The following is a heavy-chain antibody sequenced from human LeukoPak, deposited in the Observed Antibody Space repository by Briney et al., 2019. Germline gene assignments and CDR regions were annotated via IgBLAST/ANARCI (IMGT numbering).Heavy chain of an antibody. Sequence: GASVKVSCKASGGTFSSYAISWVRQAPGKGLEWMGGFDPEDGETIYAQKFQGRVTMTEDTSTDTAYMELSSLRSEDTAVYYCATAAVLRFLEWLPTWGMDVWGQGTTVTVSS. D-gene: IGHD3-3*01. CDR2: FDPEDGET. CDR3: ATAAVLRFLEWLPTWGMDV. J-gene: IGHJ6*02. CDR1: GGTFSSYA. V-gene: IGHV1-24*01.